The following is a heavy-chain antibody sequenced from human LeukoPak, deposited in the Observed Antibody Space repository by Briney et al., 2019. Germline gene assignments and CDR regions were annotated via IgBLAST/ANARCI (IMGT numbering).Heavy chain of an antibody. Sequence: GGSLRLSCAASGFTFSSYEMNWVRQAPGKGLEWVSYISSSGSTIYYADSVKGRFTISRDNAKNSLYLQMNSLRAEDTAVYYCARTYYDILTGYNPYFDYWGQGILVTVSS. D-gene: IGHD3-9*01. CDR3: ARTYYDILTGYNPYFDY. J-gene: IGHJ4*02. CDR1: GFTFSSYE. V-gene: IGHV3-48*03. CDR2: ISSSGSTI.